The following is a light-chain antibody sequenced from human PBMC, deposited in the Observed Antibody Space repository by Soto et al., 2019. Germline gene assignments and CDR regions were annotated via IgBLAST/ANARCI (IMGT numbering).Light chain of an antibody. Sequence: EIVMTQSPATLSVSPGERASLSCRASQSVGSNLAWYQQIPGQAPRLLMYEASTGATGIPARFSGSGSGTDFTLTISSLQSEDFALYHCQQYNSWPLTFGGGTKVEIK. CDR2: EAS. CDR1: QSVGSN. J-gene: IGKJ4*01. CDR3: QQYNSWPLT. V-gene: IGKV3D-15*01.